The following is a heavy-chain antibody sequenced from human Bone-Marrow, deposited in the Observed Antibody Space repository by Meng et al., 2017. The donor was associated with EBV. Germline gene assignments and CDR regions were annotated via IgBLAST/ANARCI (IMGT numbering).Heavy chain of an antibody. J-gene: IGHJ4*02. D-gene: IGHD6-19*01. CDR2: IKSKTDGGTE. CDR3: TIDPWWQWLVGGDYFDY. CDR1: VFSLTNAW. Sequence: EXQLVEXXXGSVKPGXSIRVPXAASVFSLTNAWMRWVRQAPGKGLEWVGRIKSKTDGGTEDYAAPVKGRFTISRDDSKNTVYLQMNSLKTEDTALYYCTIDPWWQWLVGGDYFDYWGQGPLDTVSS. V-gene: IGHV3-15*01.